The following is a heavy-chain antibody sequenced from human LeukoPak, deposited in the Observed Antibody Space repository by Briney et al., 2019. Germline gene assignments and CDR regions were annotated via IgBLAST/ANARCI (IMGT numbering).Heavy chain of an antibody. CDR3: ARGPPYGDYGSNYYYYMDV. CDR2: IYDSGST. D-gene: IGHD4-17*01. CDR1: GGSISSYY. V-gene: IGHV4-59*01. J-gene: IGHJ6*03. Sequence: SETLSLTCTVSGGSISSYYWSWIRQPPGKGLELIGYIYDSGSTNYNPSLKSRVTIPVDTSKNQFSLKLTSVTAADTAVYYCARGPPYGDYGSNYYYYMDVWGKGTTVTISS.